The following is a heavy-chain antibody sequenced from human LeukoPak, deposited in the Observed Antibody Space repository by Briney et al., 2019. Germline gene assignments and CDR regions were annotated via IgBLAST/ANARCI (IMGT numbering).Heavy chain of an antibody. Sequence: KPGGSLRLSCAASGFTFSSYSMNWVRQAPGKGLEWVSYISSSSSYIYYADSVKGRFTITRDNAKNSLYLQMNRLRAEDTAVYYCAREDCSSTSCYSFDYWGQGTLVTVSS. CDR3: AREDCSSTSCYSFDY. CDR1: GFTFSSYS. D-gene: IGHD2-2*01. V-gene: IGHV3-21*01. CDR2: ISSSSSYI. J-gene: IGHJ4*02.